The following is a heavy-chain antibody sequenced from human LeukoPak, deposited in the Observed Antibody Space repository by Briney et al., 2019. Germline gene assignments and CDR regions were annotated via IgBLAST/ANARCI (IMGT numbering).Heavy chain of an antibody. V-gene: IGHV3-30*02. CDR2: IRYDGSNK. Sequence: GGSLRLSCAASGFTFSSYGMHWVRQAPGKGLEWVAFIRYDGSNKYYADSVKGRFTISRDNFKNTLYLQMNSLRAEDTAVYYCAKAPYCSSTSCSLDYWGQGTLVTVSS. D-gene: IGHD2-2*01. CDR3: AKAPYCSSTSCSLDY. CDR1: GFTFSSYG. J-gene: IGHJ4*02.